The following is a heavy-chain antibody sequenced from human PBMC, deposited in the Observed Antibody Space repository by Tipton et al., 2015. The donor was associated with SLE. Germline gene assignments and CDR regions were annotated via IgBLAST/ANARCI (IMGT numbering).Heavy chain of an antibody. CDR1: GGSFSGYY. D-gene: IGHD6-19*01. J-gene: IGHJ4*02. Sequence: TLSLTCAVYGGSFSGYYWSWIRQHPGKGLEWIGYIYYSGSTNYNPSLKSRVTISVDTSKNQFSLKLSSVTAADTAVYYCARRGGIAVADWGQGTLVTVSS. CDR2: IYYSGST. V-gene: IGHV4-34*01. CDR3: ARRGGIAVAD.